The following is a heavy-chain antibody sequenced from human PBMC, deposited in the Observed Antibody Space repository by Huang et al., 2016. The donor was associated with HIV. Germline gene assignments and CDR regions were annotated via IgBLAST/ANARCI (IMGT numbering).Heavy chain of an antibody. V-gene: IGHV1-24*01. J-gene: IGHJ5*02. CDR2: FDLQFGET. Sequence: QVQLVQSGAEVKKPGASVKVSCKVSGTSRTEVYKHWGRKAHGKGLEGMGGFDLQFGETIYAQRFQGRVTMSEDTSRDTAYMEQSSLKSEDTAVYVCATVGQQVDGFHYFDPWGQGTLVTVSS. D-gene: IGHD6-13*01. CDR3: ATVGQQVDGFHYFDP. CDR1: GTSRTEVY.